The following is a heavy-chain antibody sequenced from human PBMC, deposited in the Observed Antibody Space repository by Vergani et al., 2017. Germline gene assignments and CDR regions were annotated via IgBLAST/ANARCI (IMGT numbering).Heavy chain of an antibody. CDR2: ISGQNFRT. D-gene: IGHD2-2*01. CDR1: GFTFTAHG. CDR3: AREDCGSPSCYWMSHNWFDP. J-gene: IGHJ5*02. Sequence: EVQLLESGGGSAQPGESLRLSCVASGFTFTAHGLNWVRQAPGKGLEWVSCISGQNFRTHYADSVKGRFTISRDDSKNTVYLQINSLRAQDTVFYYCAREDCGSPSCYWMSHNWFDPWGQGPLATVPS. V-gene: IGHV3-23*01.